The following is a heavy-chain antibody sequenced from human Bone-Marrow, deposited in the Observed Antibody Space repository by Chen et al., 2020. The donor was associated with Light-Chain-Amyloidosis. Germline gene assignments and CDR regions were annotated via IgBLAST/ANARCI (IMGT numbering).Heavy chain of an antibody. Sequence: EVQLVESGGGLVQPGGSLRLSCGPSGFNFSSFGMSWVRQAPGKGLEWVSTVSGSTVSTYYAGAVKGRFIISRDNSKSTLYLQMNSLRAGDTAVYFCTRKGGYFDFWGQGSLVTVSS. CDR2: VSGSTVST. CDR1: GFNFSSFG. D-gene: IGHD3-10*01. V-gene: IGHV3-23*04. CDR3: TRKGGYFDF. J-gene: IGHJ4*02.